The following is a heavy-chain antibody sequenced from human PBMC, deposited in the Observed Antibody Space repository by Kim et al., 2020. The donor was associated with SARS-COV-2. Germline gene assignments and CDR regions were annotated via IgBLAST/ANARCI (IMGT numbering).Heavy chain of an antibody. J-gene: IGHJ3*02. Sequence: GGSLRLSCAASGFTFGDYAMHWVRQAPGKGLEWVSGISWNSGSIGYADSVKGRFTISRDNAKNSLYLQMNSLRAEDTALYYCAKDIGPRGYQKHAFDIWGQGTMVTVSS. CDR1: GFTFGDYA. D-gene: IGHD6-13*01. CDR3: AKDIGPRGYQKHAFDI. CDR2: ISWNSGSI. V-gene: IGHV3-9*01.